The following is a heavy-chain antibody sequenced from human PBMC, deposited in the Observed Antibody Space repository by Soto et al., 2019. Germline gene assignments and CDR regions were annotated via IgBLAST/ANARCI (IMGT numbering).Heavy chain of an antibody. J-gene: IGHJ3*02. D-gene: IGHD3-3*01. CDR2: IYHIGST. CDR3: ARTPRDSYVKSGYGSSDI. CDR1: GGSISSGCYY. Sequence: SETLSLTGSGSGGSISSGCYYWTWIRQLPGKGLGWIAYIYHIGSTYYNPSLKSRVTISVDTSKNQFSLKLNSVTAVDTAIYYCARTPRDSYVKSGYGSSDILGQGTMVTFSS. V-gene: IGHV4-31*03.